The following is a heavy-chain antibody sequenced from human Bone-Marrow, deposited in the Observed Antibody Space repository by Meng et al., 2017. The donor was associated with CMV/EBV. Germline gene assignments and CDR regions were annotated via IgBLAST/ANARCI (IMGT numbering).Heavy chain of an antibody. D-gene: IGHD3-22*01. CDR1: GGAFGSHA. V-gene: IGHV1-69*01. J-gene: IGHJ4*02. Sequence: SGGAFGSHAISSVRQAPGQGLEWMGGIIPIFGTPTYAQKFRGRVTITADESTSTAYMELRSLRSDDTAVYYCARGFSYDSSGYYYYYWGQGTLVTVSS. CDR2: IIPIFGTP. CDR3: ARGFSYDSSGYYYYY.